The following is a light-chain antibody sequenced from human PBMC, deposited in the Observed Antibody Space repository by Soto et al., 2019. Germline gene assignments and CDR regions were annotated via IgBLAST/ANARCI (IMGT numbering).Light chain of an antibody. CDR1: QSISNY. CDR3: QQSYSTTFT. J-gene: IGKJ3*01. Sequence: DIQMTQSPSSLSASVGDSVTITCRASQSISNYLNWYQQKPGKAPKLLVYAASSLQSGVPSRFSGSGSGTDFTLNISSLQPEDVATYYWQQSYSTTFTFGPGTKVDIK. CDR2: AAS. V-gene: IGKV1-39*01.